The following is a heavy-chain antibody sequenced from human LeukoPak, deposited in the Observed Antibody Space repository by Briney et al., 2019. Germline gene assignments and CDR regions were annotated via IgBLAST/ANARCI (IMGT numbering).Heavy chain of an antibody. J-gene: IGHJ6*02. Sequence: PGGSLRLSCAASGFTFSSYAMSWVRQAPGKGLEWVSAISGSGGSTYYADSVKGRFTISRDNSKNTLYLQMNSLRAEDTAVYYCAKDRYSYGFLHYYYGMDVWGQGTTVTVSS. CDR1: GFTFSSYA. CDR2: ISGSGGST. V-gene: IGHV3-23*01. D-gene: IGHD5-18*01. CDR3: AKDRYSYGFLHYYYGMDV.